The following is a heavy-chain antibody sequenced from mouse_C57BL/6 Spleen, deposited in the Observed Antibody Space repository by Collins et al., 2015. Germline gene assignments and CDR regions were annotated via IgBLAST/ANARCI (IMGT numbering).Heavy chain of an antibody. CDR3: ARSPTYYGNPWFAY. V-gene: IGHV3-2*02. Sequence: DVQLQESGPGLVKPSQSLSLTCTVTGYSITSDYAWNWIRQFPGNKLEWMGYINYSGSTSYNPSLKSRISITRDTSKNQFFLQLNSVTTEDTATCYCARSPTYYGNPWFAYWGQGTLVTVSA. J-gene: IGHJ3*01. D-gene: IGHD2-10*01. CDR1: GYSITSDYA. CDR2: INYSGST.